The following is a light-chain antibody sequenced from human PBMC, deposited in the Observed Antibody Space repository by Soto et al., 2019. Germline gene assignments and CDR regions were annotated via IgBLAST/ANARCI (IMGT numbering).Light chain of an antibody. V-gene: IGKV1-5*01. CDR2: DAS. CDR3: QQYNSYWT. J-gene: IGKJ1*01. Sequence: DIRMTQSRSTLSASVGDIVTITCRASQSISSWLAWYQQKPGKAPKLLIYDASSLESGVPSRFSGSGSGTDFTLTISSLQPEDFATYYCQQYNSYWTFGQGTKVDIK. CDR1: QSISSW.